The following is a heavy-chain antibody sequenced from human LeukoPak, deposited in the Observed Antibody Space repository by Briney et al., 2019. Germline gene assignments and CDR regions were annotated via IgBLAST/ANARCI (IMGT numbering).Heavy chain of an antibody. J-gene: IGHJ4*02. V-gene: IGHV3-48*02. CDR3: ENGIRDAFDY. D-gene: IGHD5-24*01. CDR2: IRTTAEGAKYA. Sequence: GRSLRLSCATSGFSFTDYPMNWVRQAPGKGLECISNIRTTAEGAKYAYYADSVKGRVTISRDDGKNTLYLHMNSLRDDDTVVYYAENGIRDAFDYWGQGILVTVSS. CDR1: GFSFTDYP.